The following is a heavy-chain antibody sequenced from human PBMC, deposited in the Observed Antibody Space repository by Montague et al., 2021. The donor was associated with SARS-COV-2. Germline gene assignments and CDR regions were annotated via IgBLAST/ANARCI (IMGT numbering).Heavy chain of an antibody. CDR3: ARGQVTIFAVLIMFPAAGAIDV. CDR2: RIPSVTS. Sequence: SETLSLTCAVDGQSVCGGSWTRIRKAQGWGPDCNADRIPSVTSNYNPSLKNRFTISVDKSKNQISLKLPLVTAPDTATYYCARGQVTIFAVLIMFPAAGAIDVWGQGATITVSS. J-gene: IGHJ3*01. V-gene: IGHV4-34*01. D-gene: IGHD3-3*01. CDR1: GQSVCGGS.